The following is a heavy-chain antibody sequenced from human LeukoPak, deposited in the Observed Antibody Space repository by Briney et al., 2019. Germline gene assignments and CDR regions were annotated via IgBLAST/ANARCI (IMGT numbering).Heavy chain of an antibody. V-gene: IGHV4-59*08. D-gene: IGHD3-22*01. CDR1: GGSISSYY. J-gene: IGHJ4*02. CDR3: ARRGGDSSGNFDY. CDR2: IYYSGGT. Sequence: SETLSLTCTVSGGSISSYYWSWIRQPPGKGLEWIGYIYYSGGTNYNPSLKSRVTISVDTSKKQFSLRLSSVTAADTAVYYCARRGGDSSGNFDYWGQGTLVTVSS.